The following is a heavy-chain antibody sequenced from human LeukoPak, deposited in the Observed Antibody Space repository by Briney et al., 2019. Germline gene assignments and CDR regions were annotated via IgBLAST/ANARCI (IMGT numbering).Heavy chain of an antibody. Sequence: GGSLRLSCAASGFTFSSYAMSWVRQAPGKGLEWVSAISGSGGSTYYADSVKGRFTISRDNSKNTLYLQMNGLRAEDTAVYYCRYSSSWYLFDYWGQGTLVTVSS. CDR2: ISGSGGST. V-gene: IGHV3-23*01. CDR3: RYSSSWYLFDY. D-gene: IGHD6-13*01. CDR1: GFTFSSYA. J-gene: IGHJ4*02.